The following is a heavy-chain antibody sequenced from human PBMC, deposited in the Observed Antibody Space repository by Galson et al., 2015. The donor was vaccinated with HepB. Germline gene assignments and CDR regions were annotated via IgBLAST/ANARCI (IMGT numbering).Heavy chain of an antibody. CDR1: GFTFNNYV. V-gene: IGHV3-23*01. Sequence: SLRLSCAASGFTFNNYVMSWVRQAPGKGLEWVSSISGGVGTTYYGDSVKGQFSMSRDNSRTTLYLQINSPRPEDTAVYYCGTKRLGYCSGGSCLGPNYFDYWGQGTLVTVSS. CDR2: ISGGVGTT. CDR3: GTKRLGYCSGGSCLGPNYFDY. D-gene: IGHD2-15*01. J-gene: IGHJ4*02.